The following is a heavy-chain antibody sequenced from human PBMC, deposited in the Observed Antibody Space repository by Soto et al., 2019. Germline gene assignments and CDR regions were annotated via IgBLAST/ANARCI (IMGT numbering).Heavy chain of an antibody. Sequence: PWETLSLTCAVSGGSMSRGGQSWSWIRQPPGKGLEWLGFIYYTGSTYYNPSLKSRVTLSVDRSKNQFSLNLTSVTAADTAMYFCARAPTGPSPRWDVWGQGTTVTVSS. CDR2: IYYTGST. V-gene: IGHV4-30-2*01. CDR3: ARAPTGPSPRWDV. J-gene: IGHJ6*02. D-gene: IGHD3-10*01. CDR1: GGSMSRGGQS.